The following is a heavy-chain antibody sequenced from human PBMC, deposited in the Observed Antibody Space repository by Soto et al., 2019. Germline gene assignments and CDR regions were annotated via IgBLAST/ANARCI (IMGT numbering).Heavy chain of an antibody. CDR2: VSNGGVTT. Sequence: PGGSLRLSCAASGFTFINFAMSWVRQAPGKGLEWVASVSNGGVTTYYADSVKGRFTISRDNAKNSLFLQLDSLRAEDTAVYFCVRARSTDSRPDYWGQGTLVTVSS. CDR3: VRARSTDSRPDY. D-gene: IGHD3-22*01. V-gene: IGHV3-23*01. CDR1: GFTFINFA. J-gene: IGHJ4*02.